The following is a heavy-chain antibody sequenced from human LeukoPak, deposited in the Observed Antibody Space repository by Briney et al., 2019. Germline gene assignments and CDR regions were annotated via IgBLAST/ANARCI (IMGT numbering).Heavy chain of an antibody. V-gene: IGHV4-31*03. CDR1: GGSISSGGYY. D-gene: IGHD3-10*01. CDR3: ARVVTMVLASPAWFDP. CDR2: IYYSGST. Sequence: SETLSLTCTVSGGSISSGGYYWSWIRQHPGKGLEWIGYIYYSGSTYYNPSLKSRVTISVDTSKNQFSLKLSSVTAADTAVYYCARVVTMVLASPAWFDPWGQGTLVTVSS. J-gene: IGHJ5*02.